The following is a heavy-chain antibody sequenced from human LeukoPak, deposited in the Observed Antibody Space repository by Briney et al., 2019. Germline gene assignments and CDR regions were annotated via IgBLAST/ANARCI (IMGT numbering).Heavy chain of an antibody. Sequence: PSQTLSLTCAVSGGSISSGGYSWSWIRQPPGKGLEWIGYIYHSGSTYYNPSLKSRVTISVDRSKNQFSLKLSSVTAADTAVYYCARGLFRGYFDYWGQGTLVTVSS. CDR2: IYHSGST. D-gene: IGHD3-10*01. CDR3: ARGLFRGYFDY. J-gene: IGHJ4*02. V-gene: IGHV4-30-2*01. CDR1: GGSISSGGYS.